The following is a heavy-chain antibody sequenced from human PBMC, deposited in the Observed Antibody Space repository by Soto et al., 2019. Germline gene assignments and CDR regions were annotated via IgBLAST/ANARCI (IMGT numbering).Heavy chain of an antibody. CDR1: WFTFSNAW. Sequence: GGLLRLSCGAAWFTFSNAWVHRVRQAPGKGLEWVGRIKSKTDGGTTDYAAPVKGGFTISRDDSKNTLYLQMNSLKTEDTAVYYCTTDLAYYDFFAGMDVWGQGTTVTVSS. V-gene: IGHV3-15*07. D-gene: IGHD3-3*01. J-gene: IGHJ6*02. CDR2: IKSKTDGGTT. CDR3: TTDLAYYDFFAGMDV.